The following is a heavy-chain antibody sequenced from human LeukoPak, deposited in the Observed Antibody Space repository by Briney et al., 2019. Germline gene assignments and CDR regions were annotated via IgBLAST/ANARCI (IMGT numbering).Heavy chain of an antibody. Sequence: PGGSLRLSCAASGFTFSSYAMSWVRQAPGKGLEWASAISSGGGSTYSADSVKGRFTISRDNSKNTLYLQMNSLRAEDTAVYYCAKYDYGAPDAFDFWGQGTMVTVSS. CDR2: ISSGGGST. CDR1: GFTFSSYA. D-gene: IGHD4-17*01. CDR3: AKYDYGAPDAFDF. V-gene: IGHV3-23*01. J-gene: IGHJ3*01.